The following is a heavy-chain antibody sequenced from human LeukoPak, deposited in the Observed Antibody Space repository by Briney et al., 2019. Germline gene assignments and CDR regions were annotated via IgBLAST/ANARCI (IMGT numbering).Heavy chain of an antibody. CDR2: ISSSGSTI. CDR1: GLTFSDYY. J-gene: IGHJ6*03. V-gene: IGHV3-11*04. CDR3: ARETYYYYYYMDV. Sequence: GGSLRLSCAASGLTFSDYYMSWIRQAPGKGLEWVSYISSSGSTIYYADSVKGRFTISRDNAKNSLYLQMNSLRAEDTAVYYCARETYYYYYYMDVWGKGTTVTVSS.